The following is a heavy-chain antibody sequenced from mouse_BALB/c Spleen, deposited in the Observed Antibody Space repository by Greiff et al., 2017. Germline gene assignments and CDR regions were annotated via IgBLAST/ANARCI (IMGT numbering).Heavy chain of an antibody. D-gene: IGHD1-2*01. CDR1: GYSITSGYY. CDR3: ARELLRLRYFDV. J-gene: IGHJ1*01. Sequence: EVKLVESGPGLVKPSQSLSLTCSVTGYSITSGYYWNWIRQFPGNKLEWMGYISYDGSNNYNPSLKNRISITRDTSKNQFFLKLNSVTTEDTATYYCARELLRLRYFDVWGAGTTVTVSS. V-gene: IGHV3-6*02. CDR2: ISYDGSN.